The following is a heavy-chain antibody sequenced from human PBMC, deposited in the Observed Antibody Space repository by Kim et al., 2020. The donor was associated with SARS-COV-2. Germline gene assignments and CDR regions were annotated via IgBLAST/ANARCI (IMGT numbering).Heavy chain of an antibody. Sequence: GGSLRLSCAASGFTFGNYWMSWVRQAPGKGLEWVANIKQDGSAKNYVDSVKGRFTISRDNAKNSLYVQMNSLRADDTAMYYCARHENGGSYHFKYWGQGTLVIVSS. CDR3: ARHENGGSYHFKY. V-gene: IGHV3-7*01. CDR1: GFTFGNYW. D-gene: IGHD3-16*02. CDR2: IKQDGSAK. J-gene: IGHJ4*02.